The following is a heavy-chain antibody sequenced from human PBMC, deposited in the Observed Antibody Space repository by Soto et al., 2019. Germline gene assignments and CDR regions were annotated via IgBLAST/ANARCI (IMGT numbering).Heavy chain of an antibody. J-gene: IGHJ6*03. CDR2: INSDGSST. CDR3: ARVQAHYDYYYYYMDV. V-gene: IGHV3-74*01. D-gene: IGHD3-16*01. Sequence: GGALRLSCAASGFTFSSYSMHWVRQAPGKGLVWVSRINSDGSSTSYADSVKGRFTISRDNAKNTLYLQMNSLRAEDTAVYYCARVQAHYDYYYYYMDVWGKGTTVTVSS. CDR1: GFTFSSYS.